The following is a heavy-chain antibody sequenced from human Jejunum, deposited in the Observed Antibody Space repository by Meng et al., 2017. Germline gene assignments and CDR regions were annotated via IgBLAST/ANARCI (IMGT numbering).Heavy chain of an antibody. CDR3: AKRFCSGSSCDYYFYYALDV. V-gene: IGHV3-23*01. CDR2: ITGSGGST. Sequence: EVQLLESGGGLVQPGGSLRLSCAASGFTFSSYAMSWVRQTPGKGLEWVSAITGSGGSTYYADPVRGRFTISRDNSRNTLYLQMSSLRAEDTAIYYCAKRFCSGSSCDYYFYYALDVWGLGTTVTVSS. D-gene: IGHD2-2*01. CDR1: GFTFSSYA. J-gene: IGHJ6*02.